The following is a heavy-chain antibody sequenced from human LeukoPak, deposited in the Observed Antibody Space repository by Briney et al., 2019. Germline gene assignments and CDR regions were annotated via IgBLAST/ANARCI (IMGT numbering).Heavy chain of an antibody. Sequence: GGSLRLSCEASGFTFSSYWMHWVRQAPGKGLVWVSRINSDGSSTSYADSVKGRFTISRDSAKNTLYLQMNSLRAEDTAVYYCARDLRERGYGEPRNNGFDPWGQGTLVTVSS. V-gene: IGHV3-74*01. CDR2: INSDGSST. D-gene: IGHD4-17*01. J-gene: IGHJ5*02. CDR1: GFTFSSYW. CDR3: ARDLRERGYGEPRNNGFDP.